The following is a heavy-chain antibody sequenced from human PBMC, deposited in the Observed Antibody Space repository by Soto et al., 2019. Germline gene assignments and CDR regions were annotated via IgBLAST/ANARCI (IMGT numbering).Heavy chain of an antibody. V-gene: IGHV1-8*01. CDR2: MNAKSGDR. Sequence: QAHLEQSGAEVKRPGASVKVSCKASGYTFSDFDINWLRQASGQGPEWMGWMNAKSGDRFFAQRFQGKFNMTSDTSLSTAYMDVGRLTSDDTAMYYCARGNPFNYAGFDVWGQGTTVAVSS. J-gene: IGHJ6*02. D-gene: IGHD3-16*01. CDR3: ARGNPFNYAGFDV. CDR1: GYTFSDFD.